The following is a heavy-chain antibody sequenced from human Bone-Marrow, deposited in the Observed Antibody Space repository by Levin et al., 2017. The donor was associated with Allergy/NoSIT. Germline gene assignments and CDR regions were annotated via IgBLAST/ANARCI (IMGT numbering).Heavy chain of an antibody. D-gene: IGHD3-9*01. Sequence: NPSETLSLTCNVSGGSINSGDSYWSWIRQPPGKGLEWIGYIYYSGSTYYNPSLKSRITISIDTSKSQFSLQLSYVTAADTAVYYCARLSLTFYDILTGYYSPIGTFDYWGQGTLVTVSS. J-gene: IGHJ4*02. CDR2: IYYSGST. V-gene: IGHV4-30-4*01. CDR3: ARLSLTFYDILTGYYSPIGTFDY. CDR1: GGSINSGDSY.